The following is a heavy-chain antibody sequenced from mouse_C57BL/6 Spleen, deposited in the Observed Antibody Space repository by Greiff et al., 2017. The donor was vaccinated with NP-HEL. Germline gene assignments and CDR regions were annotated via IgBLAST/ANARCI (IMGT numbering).Heavy chain of an antibody. V-gene: IGHV5-12*01. CDR3: ARGLLPGGFAY. J-gene: IGHJ3*01. D-gene: IGHD1-1*01. Sequence: EVKLMESGGGLVQPGGSLKLSCAASGFTFSDYYMYWVRQTPEKRLEWVAYISNGGGSTYYPDTVKGRFTISRDNAKNTLYLQMSRLKSEDTAMYYCARGLLPGGFAYWGQGTLVTVSA. CDR1: GFTFSDYY. CDR2: ISNGGGST.